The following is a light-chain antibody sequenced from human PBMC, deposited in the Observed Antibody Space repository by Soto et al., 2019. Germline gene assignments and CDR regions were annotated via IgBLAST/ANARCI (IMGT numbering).Light chain of an antibody. CDR2: GAS. CDR3: QHYSSSPPEFT. J-gene: IGKJ3*01. CDR1: QSVSTNY. V-gene: IGKV3-20*01. Sequence: EIVLTQSPATLSLSPGERATLSCRASQSVSTNYLAWYQQRPGQAPRLLIFGASYRATGIPDRFSGSGPGTDFTLTISRLEPEDFAVYYCQHYSSSPPEFTFGPGTKVDSK.